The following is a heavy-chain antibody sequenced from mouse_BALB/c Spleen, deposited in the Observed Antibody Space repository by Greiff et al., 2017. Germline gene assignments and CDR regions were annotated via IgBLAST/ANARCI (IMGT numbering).Heavy chain of an antibody. D-gene: IGHD2-4*01. CDR3: AREEVSDMIYYFDY. V-gene: IGHV2-9*02. J-gene: IGHJ2*01. Sequence: QVQLEESGPGLVAPSQSLSITCTVSGFSLTSYGVHWVRQPPGKGLEWLGVIWAGGSTNYNSALMSRLSISKDNSKSQVFLKMNSLQTDDTAMYYCAREEVSDMIYYFDYWGQGTTLTVSS. CDR2: IWAGGST. CDR1: GFSLTSYG.